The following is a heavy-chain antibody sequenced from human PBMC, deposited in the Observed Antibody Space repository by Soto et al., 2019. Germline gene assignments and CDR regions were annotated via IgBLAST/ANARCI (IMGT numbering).Heavy chain of an antibody. D-gene: IGHD7-27*01. CDR2: IIPIFSKT. CDR1: GGTFSTSS. Sequence: QVQLVQSGAQVKEPGTSVTVSCRASGGTFSTSSFVWVRQGPGQGLEWMGGIIPIFSKTNVAPRFQDRITFTADAFTRTAYMELSSLRSDDTAIYYCARDVVRSTGGDAWGQGTLVSVSS. J-gene: IGHJ5*02. V-gene: IGHV1-69*01. CDR3: ARDVVRSTGGDA.